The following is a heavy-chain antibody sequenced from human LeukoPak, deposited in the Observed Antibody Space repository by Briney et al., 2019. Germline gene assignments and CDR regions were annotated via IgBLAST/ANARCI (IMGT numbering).Heavy chain of an antibody. CDR3: ARGHRYSSSWYVGY. J-gene: IGHJ3*01. V-gene: IGHV1-2*02. CDR2: INPNSGGT. D-gene: IGHD6-13*01. Sequence: ASVKVSRKASGYTFTGYYMHWVRQAPGQGLEWMGWINPNSGGTNYARKFQGRVTMTRDTSISTAYMELSRLRSDDTAVYYCARGHRYSSSWYVGYWGQGTMVTVSS. CDR1: GYTFTGYY.